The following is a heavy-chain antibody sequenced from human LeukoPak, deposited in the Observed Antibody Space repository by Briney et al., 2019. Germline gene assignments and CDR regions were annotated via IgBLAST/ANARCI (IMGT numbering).Heavy chain of an antibody. CDR1: GCTFSSYA. D-gene: IGHD4-23*01. Sequence: SVKVSCKASGCTFSSYAISWVRQAPGQGLEWMGRIIPILGIANYAQKFQGRVTITADKSTSTAYMELSSLRSEDTAVYYCARDPTTVVTPADSPSNYYYYYGMDVWGQGTTVTVSS. J-gene: IGHJ6*02. V-gene: IGHV1-69*04. CDR3: ARDPTTVVTPADSPSNYYYYYGMDV. CDR2: IIPILGIA.